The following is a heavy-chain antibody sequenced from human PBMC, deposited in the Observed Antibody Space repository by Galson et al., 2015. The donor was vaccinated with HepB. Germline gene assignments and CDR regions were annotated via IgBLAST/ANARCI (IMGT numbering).Heavy chain of an antibody. CDR3: ARPIGWYYDSSGYFS. J-gene: IGHJ5*02. Sequence: TLSLTCTVSGGSISSYYWSWIRQPPGKGLEWIGSIYYSGSTYYNPSLKSRVTISVDTSKNQFSLKLSSVTAADTAVYYCARPIGWYYDSSGYFSWGQGTLVTVSS. CDR1: GGSISSYY. CDR2: IYYSGST. D-gene: IGHD3-22*01. V-gene: IGHV4-59*05.